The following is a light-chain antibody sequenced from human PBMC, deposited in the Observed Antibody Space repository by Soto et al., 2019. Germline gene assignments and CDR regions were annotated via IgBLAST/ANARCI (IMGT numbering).Light chain of an antibody. CDR2: YTS. CDR1: QNIVTD. J-gene: IGKJ1*01. Sequence: ILMNQSPVTLSVSPWEKATLSCRASQNIVTDLAWYQQKPGKAPRLLIYYTSTRATGFPARFSGGGSGTEFTLTISSLQPEDFATYSCQQSYNYPQTFGHGTKVDIK. V-gene: IGKV3-15*01. CDR3: QQSYNYPQT.